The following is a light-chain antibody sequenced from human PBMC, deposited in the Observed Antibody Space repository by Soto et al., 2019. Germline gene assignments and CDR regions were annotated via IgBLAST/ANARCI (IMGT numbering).Light chain of an antibody. Sequence: DVQMTQSPSTLSASVGDRVTITCRASQSFSTWLAWYQQKPGKAPKLLIYKTSNFESGVPSRFSGSGSGTEFTLTISSLQPEDFAPYYCQQYNSYPYTFGQGTKLEIK. V-gene: IGKV1-5*03. CDR2: KTS. CDR1: QSFSTW. J-gene: IGKJ2*01. CDR3: QQYNSYPYT.